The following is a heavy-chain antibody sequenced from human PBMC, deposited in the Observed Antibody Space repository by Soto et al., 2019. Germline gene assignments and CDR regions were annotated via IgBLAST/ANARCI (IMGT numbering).Heavy chain of an antibody. J-gene: IGHJ3*02. CDR3: ARAYSDAFDI. CDR1: GFTFTSYA. V-gene: IGHV3-23*01. D-gene: IGHD2-15*01. Sequence: EVQLLESGGGLVRPGGSLRLSCAASGFTFTSYAMTWVRQAPGKGLEWVSGISGTGGSTYYADSVKGRFTISRDNARNSLYLQVSSLRAEDTAVYYCARAYSDAFDIWGQGTMVTVSS. CDR2: ISGTGGST.